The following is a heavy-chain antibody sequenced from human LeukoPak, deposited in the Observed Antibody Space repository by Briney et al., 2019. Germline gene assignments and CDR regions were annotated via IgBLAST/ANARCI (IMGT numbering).Heavy chain of an antibody. V-gene: IGHV1-18*01. D-gene: IGHD3-22*01. CDR3: ATEIRKTSYYYDSSGYEY. CDR2: ISAYNGNT. CDR1: GYTFTSYG. J-gene: IGHJ4*02. Sequence: GASVKVSCKASGYTFTSYGISWVRQAPGQGLEWMGWISAYNGNTNYAQKLQGRVTMTTDTSTSTAYMELRSLRSDDTAVYYCATEIRKTSYYYDSSGYEYWGQGTLVTVSS.